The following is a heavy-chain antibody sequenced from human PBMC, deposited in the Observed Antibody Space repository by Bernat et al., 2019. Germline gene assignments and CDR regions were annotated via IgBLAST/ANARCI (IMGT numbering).Heavy chain of an antibody. J-gene: IGHJ6*02. V-gene: IGHV3-30*18. CDR2: ISFDGRNQ. Sequence: QVQLVESGGGVVQPGRSLRLSCAASGFTFSSYGMHWVRQTPGKGLEWLAVISFDGRNQYYPDSVKGRFTISRDNFKNTLELQMNSLRPEDTAVYYCAKGVSAGSTHFKWSGMDVWGQGTTVTVSS. D-gene: IGHD3-3*02. CDR1: GFTFSSYG. CDR3: AKGVSAGSTHFKWSGMDV.